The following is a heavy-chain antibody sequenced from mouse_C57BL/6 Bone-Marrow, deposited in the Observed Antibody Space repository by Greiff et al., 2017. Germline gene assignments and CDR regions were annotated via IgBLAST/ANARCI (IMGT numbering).Heavy chain of an antibody. J-gene: IGHJ2*01. CDR2: FHPYNDDT. D-gene: IGHD5-1*01. CDR3: ARSSTFFYYFDY. Sequence: QVQLQQSGAELVKPGASVKMSCKASGYTFTTYPIEWMKQTPGKSLEWIGNFHPYNDDTKYNEKFKGQATLTVDKSSNTVYLQLSRLTSDDSAVYYWARSSTFFYYFDYWGQGTTVTVSS. CDR1: GYTFTTYP. V-gene: IGHV1-47*01.